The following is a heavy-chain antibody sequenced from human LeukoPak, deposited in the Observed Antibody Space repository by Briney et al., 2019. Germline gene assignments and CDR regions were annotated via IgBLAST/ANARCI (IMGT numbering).Heavy chain of an antibody. D-gene: IGHD3-22*01. CDR3: ARPYYYDTSGYYYDY. CDR1: GYSFTNYW. Sequence: GESLKISCKASGYSFTNYWIGWVRQMPGKGQEWMGIIYPGDSDTRYSPSFQGQVTISVDKSISTASLQWSSLKASDTAMYYCARPYYYDTSGYYYDYWGQGTWPPSPQ. V-gene: IGHV5-51*01. J-gene: IGHJ4*02. CDR2: IYPGDSDT.